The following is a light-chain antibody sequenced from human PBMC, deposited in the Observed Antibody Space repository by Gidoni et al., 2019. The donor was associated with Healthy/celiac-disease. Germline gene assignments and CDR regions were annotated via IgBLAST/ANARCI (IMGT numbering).Light chain of an antibody. Sequence: QSALTHPASVSGPPGQPIPIACTGTNSDVDGYNFVSWYQQHPGKAPKLMIYDVSNRPSGVSNHFSGSKSGNTASLTISGIQAEDEADYYCSSYTSSSTPVVFGGGTKLTVL. V-gene: IGLV2-14*03. J-gene: IGLJ2*01. CDR2: DVS. CDR1: NSDVDGYNF. CDR3: SSYTSSSTPVV.